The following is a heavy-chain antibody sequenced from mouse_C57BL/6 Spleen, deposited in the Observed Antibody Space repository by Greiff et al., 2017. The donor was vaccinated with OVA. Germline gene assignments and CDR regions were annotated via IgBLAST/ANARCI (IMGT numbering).Heavy chain of an antibody. CDR1: GYTFTSYW. J-gene: IGHJ3*01. Sequence: VQLQQPGAELVMPGASVKLSCKASGYTFTSYWMHWVKQRPGQGLEWIGEIDPSDSYTNYNQKFKGKSTLTVDKSSSTAYMQLSSLSSEDSAVYYCARSLPGTKFAYWGQGTLVTVSA. V-gene: IGHV1-69*01. D-gene: IGHD2-1*01. CDR3: ARSLPGTKFAY. CDR2: IDPSDSYT.